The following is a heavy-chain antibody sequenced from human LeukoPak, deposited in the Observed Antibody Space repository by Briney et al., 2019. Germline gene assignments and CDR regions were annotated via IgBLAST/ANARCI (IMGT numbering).Heavy chain of an antibody. D-gene: IGHD3-10*01. CDR2: IYTSGST. J-gene: IGHJ4*02. CDR3: ARGNMLWFGGSSFDY. V-gene: IGHV4-4*07. CDR1: GGSISSYY. Sequence: SETLSLTCTVSGGSISSYYWSWIRQPAGKGLEWIGRIYTSGSTNYNPSLKSRVTMSVDTSKNQFSLKLSSVTAADTAVYYCARGNMLWFGGSSFDYWGQGTLVTVSS.